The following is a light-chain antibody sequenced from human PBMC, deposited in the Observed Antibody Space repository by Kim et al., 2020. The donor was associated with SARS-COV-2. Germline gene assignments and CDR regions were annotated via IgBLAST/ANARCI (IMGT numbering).Light chain of an antibody. J-gene: IGLJ3*02. CDR1: NKNVGDEG. CDR3: SAWDSSLHVWL. Sequence: QAGLTQPPSVSKGLRQTATLTCTGNNKNVGDEGAIWLQQQQGHPPKLLSYRDNNNRPSGVSERFSASTSGDTTFLTITGLQPEDEADYYCSAWDSSLHVWLFGGGTQLTVL. CDR2: RDNN. V-gene: IGLV10-54*01.